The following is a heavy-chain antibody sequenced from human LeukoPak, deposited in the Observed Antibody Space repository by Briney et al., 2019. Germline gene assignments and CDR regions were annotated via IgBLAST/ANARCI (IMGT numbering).Heavy chain of an antibody. J-gene: IGHJ4*02. CDR1: GFNFDDYA. D-gene: IGHD6-13*01. V-gene: IGHV3-9*01. CDR3: AKDREVLPAGEIDY. Sequence: GRSLRLSCVASGFNFDDYAMHWVRQAPGKGMEWVSGISWNNGSIDYAASVKGRFTISRDSAKKSLYLQMNSLRAEDTAFYYCAKDREVLPAGEIDYWGQGALVTVSS. CDR2: ISWNNGSI.